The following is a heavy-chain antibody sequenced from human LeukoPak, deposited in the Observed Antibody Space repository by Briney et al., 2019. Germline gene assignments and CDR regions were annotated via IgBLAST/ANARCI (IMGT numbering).Heavy chain of an antibody. Sequence: SETLSLTCTVSGGSISSHFWSWIRQAQGKVLEWIGYMYYSGSSNYNPSLKSRVTISVDTSKNQFSLKLISVTAADTAVYYCATSGLYGGNSIDAFDIWGQGTMVTVSS. V-gene: IGHV4-59*08. CDR3: ATSGLYGGNSIDAFDI. J-gene: IGHJ3*02. D-gene: IGHD4-23*01. CDR1: GGSISSHF. CDR2: MYYSGSS.